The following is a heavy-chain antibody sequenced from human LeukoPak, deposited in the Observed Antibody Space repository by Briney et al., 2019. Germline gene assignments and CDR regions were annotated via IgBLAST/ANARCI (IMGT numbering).Heavy chain of an antibody. CDR1: GGSISSGDYY. Sequence: PSETLSLTCTVSGGSISSGDYYWSWIRQPPGKGLEWIGYIYYSGSTYYNPSLKSRVTISVDTSKNQFSLKLSSVTAAGTAVYYCARESIMITFGGVIDYWGQGTLVTVSS. J-gene: IGHJ4*02. CDR2: IYYSGST. CDR3: ARESIMITFGGVIDY. V-gene: IGHV4-30-4*01. D-gene: IGHD3-16*02.